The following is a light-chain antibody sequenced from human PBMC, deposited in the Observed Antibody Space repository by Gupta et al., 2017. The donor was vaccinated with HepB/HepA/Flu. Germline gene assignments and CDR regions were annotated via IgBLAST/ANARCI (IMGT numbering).Light chain of an antibody. CDR1: SSNIGSNT. J-gene: IGLJ1*01. Sequence: QSVLPQPPSASATPGQRVPISSSGSSSNIGSNTVNWYQQLPGTAPKLLIYSNNKRPSGVPDRFSGSKSGTSASLAISGLQAEDEADYYCAAWDDSRNGYVFGTGTKVNVL. CDR3: AAWDDSRNGYV. CDR2: SNN. V-gene: IGLV1-44*01.